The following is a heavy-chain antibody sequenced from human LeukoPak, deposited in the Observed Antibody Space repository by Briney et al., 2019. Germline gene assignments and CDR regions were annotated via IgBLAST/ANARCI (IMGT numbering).Heavy chain of an antibody. CDR2: MNPNRGNT. J-gene: IGHJ4*02. CDR3: ARALHCSGGSCYSVY. CDR1: GYTFTSYG. D-gene: IGHD2-15*01. V-gene: IGHV1-8*02. Sequence: ASVKVSCKASGYTFTSYGISWVRQAPGQGLDWMGWMNPNRGNTGYAQKFQGRVTMPRNTSISTAYMELSSLRSEDTAVYYCARALHCSGGSCYSVYWGQGTLVTVSS.